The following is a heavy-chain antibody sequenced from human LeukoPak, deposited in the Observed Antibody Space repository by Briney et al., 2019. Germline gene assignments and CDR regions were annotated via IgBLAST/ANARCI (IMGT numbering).Heavy chain of an antibody. D-gene: IGHD3-9*01. J-gene: IGHJ6*02. V-gene: IGHV1-46*01. Sequence: ASVKVSCKASGYTFTSYYMHWVRQAPGQGLEWMGIINPSGGSTSCAQKFQGRVTMTRDTSTSTVYMELSSLRSEDTAVYYCARELRYFDWLLPPGVDYYYGMDVWGQETTVTVSS. CDR2: INPSGGST. CDR3: ARELRYFDWLLPPGVDYYYGMDV. CDR1: GYTFTSYY.